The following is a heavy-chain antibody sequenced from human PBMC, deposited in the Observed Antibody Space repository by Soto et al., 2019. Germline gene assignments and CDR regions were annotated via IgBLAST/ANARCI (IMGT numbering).Heavy chain of an antibody. CDR3: AREPNESYYFDY. D-gene: IGHD5-18*01. CDR1: GYSFHNFG. V-gene: IGHV1-46*02. Sequence: QVQLVQSGPEVKKPGASVKVSCKASGYSFHNFGIIWVRQAPGQGLEWLGIIRPSGGRTEYAQRFQGRVTMTRDTSTSTVYMELTSLTSEDTAVYYCAREPNESYYFDYWGQGTLVTVSS. CDR2: IRPSGGRT. J-gene: IGHJ4*02.